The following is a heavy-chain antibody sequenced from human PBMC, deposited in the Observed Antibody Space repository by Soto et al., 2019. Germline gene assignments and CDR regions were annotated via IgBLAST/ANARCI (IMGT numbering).Heavy chain of an antibody. CDR2: ISSSSSYI. CDR3: ASALLGYCSSTSCRYDAFDI. D-gene: IGHD2-2*01. V-gene: IGHV3-21*01. Sequence: GGSLRLSCAASGFTFSSYSMNWVRQAPGKGLEWVSSISSSSSYIYYADSVKGRFTISRDNAKNSLYLQMNSLRAEDTAVYYCASALLGYCSSTSCRYDAFDIWGQGTMVTVSS. J-gene: IGHJ3*02. CDR1: GFTFSSYS.